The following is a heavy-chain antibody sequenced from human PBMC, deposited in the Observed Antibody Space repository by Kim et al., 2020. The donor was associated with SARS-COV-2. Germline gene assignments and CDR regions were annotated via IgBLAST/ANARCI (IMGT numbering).Heavy chain of an antibody. CDR1: GGSISSSSYY. D-gene: IGHD6-13*01. CDR3: AYSSSWYPAFDI. Sequence: SETLSLTCTVSGGSISSSSYYWGWIRQPPGKGLEWIGSIYYSGSTYYNPSLKSRVTISVDTSKNQFSLKLSSVTAADTAVYYCAYSSSWYPAFDIWGQGTMVTVSS. V-gene: IGHV4-39*07. J-gene: IGHJ3*02. CDR2: IYYSGST.